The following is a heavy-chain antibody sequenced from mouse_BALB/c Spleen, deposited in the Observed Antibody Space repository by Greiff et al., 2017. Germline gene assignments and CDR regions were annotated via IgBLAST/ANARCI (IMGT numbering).Heavy chain of an antibody. V-gene: IGHV3-6*02. CDR3: ARESGSPWFAY. J-gene: IGHJ3*01. Sequence: EVKLMESGPGLVKPSQSLSLTCSVTGYSITSGYYWNWIRQFPGNKLEWMGYISYDGSNNYNPSLKNRISITRDTSKNQFFLKLNSVTTEDTATYYCARESGSPWFAYWGQGTLVTVSA. CDR1: GYSITSGYY. D-gene: IGHD1-3*01. CDR2: ISYDGSN.